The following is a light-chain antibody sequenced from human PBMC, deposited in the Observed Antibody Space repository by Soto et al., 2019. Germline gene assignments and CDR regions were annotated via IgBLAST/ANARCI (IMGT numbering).Light chain of an antibody. V-gene: IGKV3-15*01. CDR2: GAS. J-gene: IGKJ5*01. Sequence: EVVMPQSPGTMSVSPGARFPLSGRASQSVGNNLAWHQQKPGQAPRLLIYGASTRATGFPARFSGSGSGTEFTLTISSLQSEDFAVYYCQQYNGWPITFGQGTRLEIK. CDR3: QQYNGWPIT. CDR1: QSVGNN.